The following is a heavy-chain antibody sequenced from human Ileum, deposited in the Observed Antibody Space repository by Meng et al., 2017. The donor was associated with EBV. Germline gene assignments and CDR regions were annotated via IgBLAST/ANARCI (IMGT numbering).Heavy chain of an antibody. CDR2: IYWDDDR. D-gene: IGHD6-19*01. Sequence: QITLKESGPTLGKPTPTLTLTCTFSGFSLRTSGVGVSWIRQSPGKALEWLALIYWDDDRRYNPPLKSRLTITKDTPRNQVVLTLTNMDPMDTATYFCVYSQGNSGWYPDLWGQGALVTVSS. CDR1: GFSLRTSGVG. V-gene: IGHV2-5*02. CDR3: VYSQGNSGWYPDL. J-gene: IGHJ5*02.